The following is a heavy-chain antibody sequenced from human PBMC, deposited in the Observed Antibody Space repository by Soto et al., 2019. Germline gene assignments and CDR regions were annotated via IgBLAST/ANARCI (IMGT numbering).Heavy chain of an antibody. J-gene: IGHJ6*02. CDR3: AREDWESQFVYGMDV. D-gene: IGHD1-26*01. Sequence: ASVKVSCKASGYTFTSYGISWVRQAPGQGLEWMGWISAYNGNTNYAQKLQGRVTMTTDTSTSTAYMELRSLRSDDTAVYYCAREDWESQFVYGMDVWGQGTTVTVSS. CDR1: GYTFTSYG. V-gene: IGHV1-18*04. CDR2: ISAYNGNT.